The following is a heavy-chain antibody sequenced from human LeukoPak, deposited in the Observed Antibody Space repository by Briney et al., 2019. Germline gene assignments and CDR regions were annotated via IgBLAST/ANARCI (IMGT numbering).Heavy chain of an antibody. Sequence: PSETLSLTCTVSGGSISSYYWSWIRQPPGKGLEWIGYIYYSGSTNYNPSLKSRVTISVDTSKNQFSLKLSSVTAADTAVYYCARGRDNGVWFHYYYYYYMDVWGKGTTVIVSS. CDR2: IYYSGST. CDR1: GGSISSYY. V-gene: IGHV4-59*12. CDR3: ARGRDNGVWFHYYYYYYMDV. J-gene: IGHJ6*03. D-gene: IGHD2-8*01.